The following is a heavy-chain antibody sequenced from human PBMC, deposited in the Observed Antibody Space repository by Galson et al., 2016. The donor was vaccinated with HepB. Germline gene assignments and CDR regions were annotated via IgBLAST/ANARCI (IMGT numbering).Heavy chain of an antibody. J-gene: IGHJ4*02. CDR1: GYTFSSYG. CDR3: ARGGGRGGSDY. V-gene: IGHV1-18*01. D-gene: IGHD1-26*01. CDR2: ISVHTGNT. Sequence: SVKVSCKAFGYTFSSYGISWARQAPGQGLEWMGWISVHTGNTNYAQKFQGRVTMTTDISTSTAFMELGSLRSDDTAVYYCARGGGRGGSDYWGQGTLVTVSS.